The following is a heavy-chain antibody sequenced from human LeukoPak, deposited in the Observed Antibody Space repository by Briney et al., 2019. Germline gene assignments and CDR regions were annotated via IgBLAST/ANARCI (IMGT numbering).Heavy chain of an antibody. CDR2: ISGSGGST. V-gene: IGHV3-23*01. CDR1: GFTFSSYA. D-gene: IGHD2-15*01. J-gene: IGHJ4*02. CDR3: ARSERGCSGGSCYSSMDY. Sequence: GGSLRLSCAASGFTFSSYAMSWVRQAPGKGLEWVSVISGSGGSTYYADSVKGRFTISRDNSKNTVYLQMNSLRAEDTAVYYCARSERGCSGGSCYSSMDYWGQGTLVTVSS.